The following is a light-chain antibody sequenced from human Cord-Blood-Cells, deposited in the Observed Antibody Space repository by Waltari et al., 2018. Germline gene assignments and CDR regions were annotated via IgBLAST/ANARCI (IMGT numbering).Light chain of an antibody. CDR2: GAS. CDR1: QSVSSN. CDR3: QQYNNWPMYT. V-gene: IGKV3D-15*01. Sequence: EIVMTQSPATLSVSPGERATLSCRASQSVSSNLAWYQQKPGQAPRLLIYGASTRATGSPARLSGSRSGTEFTLTISSLQSEDFAVYYCQQYNNWPMYTFGQGTKLEIK. J-gene: IGKJ2*01.